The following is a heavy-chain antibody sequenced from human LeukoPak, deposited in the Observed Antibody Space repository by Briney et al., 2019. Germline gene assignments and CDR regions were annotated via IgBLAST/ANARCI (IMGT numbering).Heavy chain of an antibody. V-gene: IGHV1-18*04. D-gene: IGHD3-10*01. Sequence: ASVNLSCNSSGYTFTSYGNSWVRHAPGQGLEWMGWISANSGNTNYAQKLQGRVTMTTDTSASTAYMELRSLRSDETAVYYCARERAAPVPYYYGSGAKIPNLDVWGKGTTVTVSS. CDR2: ISANSGNT. CDR1: GYTFTSYG. J-gene: IGHJ6*04. CDR3: ARERAAPVPYYYGSGAKIPNLDV.